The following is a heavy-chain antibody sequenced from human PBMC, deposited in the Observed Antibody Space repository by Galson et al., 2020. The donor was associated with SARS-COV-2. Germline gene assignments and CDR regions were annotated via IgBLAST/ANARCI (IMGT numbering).Heavy chain of an antibody. CDR2: ISHDGSNK. CDR1: GFTFSSYD. V-gene: IGHV3-30*03. Sequence: GGSLRLSCEASGFTFSSYDMHWVRQLPGKGLEWVAEISHDGSNKYYADSVKGRFIISRDNSKNTLYLQMNSVRAEDTAGYYCARDRTYYNCWTTYYSRYYYDCMDVWGHGTTVAVS. D-gene: IGHD3-3*01. J-gene: IGHJ6*02. CDR3: ARDRTYYNCWTTYYSRYYYDCMDV.